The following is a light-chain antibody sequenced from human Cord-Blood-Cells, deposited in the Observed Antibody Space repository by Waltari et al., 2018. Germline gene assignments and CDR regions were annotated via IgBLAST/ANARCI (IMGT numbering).Light chain of an antibody. V-gene: IGLV2-23*01. J-gene: IGLJ3*02. CDR1: SSDVGGYNL. Sequence: QSALTQPPSVSGSPGQSITISCTGTSSDVGGYNLVSWYQQHPGKAPKLMIYEGSKRPSGVPNRFSGSKSGNTASLTISGLQAEDEADYYCCSYAGSSTWVFGGGTKLTVL. CDR3: CSYAGSSTWV. CDR2: EGS.